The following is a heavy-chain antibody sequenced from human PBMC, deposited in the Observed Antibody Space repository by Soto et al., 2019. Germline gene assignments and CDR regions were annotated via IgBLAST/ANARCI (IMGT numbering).Heavy chain of an antibody. Sequence: GGSLRLSCAASGFTFSDYYMSWIRQAPGKGLEWVAVISYDGSNKYYADSVKGRFTISRDNSKNTLYLQMNSLRAEDTAVYYCAKRLGLALDYWGQGTLVTVSS. CDR1: GFTFSDYY. J-gene: IGHJ4*02. D-gene: IGHD3-16*01. V-gene: IGHV3-30*18. CDR3: AKRLGLALDY. CDR2: ISYDGSNK.